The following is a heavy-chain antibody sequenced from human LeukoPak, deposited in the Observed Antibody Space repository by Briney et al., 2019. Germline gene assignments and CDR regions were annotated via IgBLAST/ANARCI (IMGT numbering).Heavy chain of an antibody. CDR1: GFTFSSYG. V-gene: IGHV3-30*18. D-gene: IGHD1-26*01. CDR3: AKHKKSGSYYVGNLYFDY. Sequence: EGSLRLSCAASGFTFSSYGMHWVRQAPGKGLEWVAVISYDGSNKYYADSVKGRFTISRDNSKNTLYLQMNSLRAEDTAVYYCAKHKKSGSYYVGNLYFDYWGQGTLVTVSS. CDR2: ISYDGSNK. J-gene: IGHJ4*02.